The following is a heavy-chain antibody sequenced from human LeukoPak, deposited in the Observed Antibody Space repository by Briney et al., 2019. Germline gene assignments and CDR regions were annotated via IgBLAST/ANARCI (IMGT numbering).Heavy chain of an antibody. CDR1: GFTFSSYG. V-gene: IGHV3-30*02. J-gene: IGHJ6*03. Sequence: GGSLRLSCAASGFTFSSYGMHWVRQAPGKGLEWVAFIRYDGSNKYYADSVKGRFTISRDNSKNTLYLQMNSLRAEDTAVYYCAIPPGSGYYMDVWGKGTTVTISS. CDR2: IRYDGSNK. CDR3: AIPPGSGYYMDV. D-gene: IGHD1-14*01.